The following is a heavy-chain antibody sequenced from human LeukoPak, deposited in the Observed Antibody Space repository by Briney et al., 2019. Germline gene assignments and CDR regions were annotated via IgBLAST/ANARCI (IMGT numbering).Heavy chain of an antibody. CDR2: ISGSGGST. V-gene: IGHV3-23*01. J-gene: IGHJ5*02. D-gene: IGHD2-2*01. Sequence: PGGSLRLSCAASGFTFSSYAMSWVRQAPGKGLEWVSAISGSGGSTYYADSVKGRFTISRDNSKNTLYLQMNSLRAEDTAVYYCAKTQDIVVVPAAVGFDPWGQGTLVTVSS. CDR3: AKTQDIVVVPAAVGFDP. CDR1: GFTFSSYA.